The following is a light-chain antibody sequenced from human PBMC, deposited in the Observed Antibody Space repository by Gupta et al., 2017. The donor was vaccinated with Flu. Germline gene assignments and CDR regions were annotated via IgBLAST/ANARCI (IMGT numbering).Light chain of an antibody. CDR1: SSDVGGYNY. J-gene: IGLJ2*01. V-gene: IGLV2-14*03. Sequence: SIISCSGTSSDVGGYNYFYWYQQHPGKAHNLMIYDVSNRTAGVANRFSGSKSGNTASLTISGRQEEDEADYYCSADTSSSTVVFGGGTKLTVL. CDR3: SADTSSSTVV. CDR2: DVS.